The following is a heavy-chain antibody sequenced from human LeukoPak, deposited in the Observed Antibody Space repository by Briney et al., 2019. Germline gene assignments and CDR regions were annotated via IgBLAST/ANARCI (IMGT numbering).Heavy chain of an antibody. CDR2: IFSSGST. J-gene: IGHJ2*01. V-gene: IGHV4-4*07. CDR1: GGSINGYY. CDR3: ARMILCPWAYCGGETYWYFDL. Sequence: PSETLSLTCSVSGGSINGYYWSWIRQPAGKGLEWIGRIFSSGSTNYDPSLKSRLTMSVDTSKNQFSLKLSSVTAADTAVYYCARMILCPWAYCGGETYWYFDLWGRGTLVTVSS. D-gene: IGHD2-21*01.